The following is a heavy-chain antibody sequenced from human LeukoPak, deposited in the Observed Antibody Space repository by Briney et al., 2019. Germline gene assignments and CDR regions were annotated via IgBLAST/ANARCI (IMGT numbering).Heavy chain of an antibody. J-gene: IGHJ4*02. CDR2: ISSSSSYI. Sequence: GGSLRLSCAASGFTFSSYSMNWVRQAPGKGLEWVSSISSSSSYIYYADSVKGRFTISRDNAKNSLYLQMNSLRAEDTAVYYCARVWGSGWIFDYWGQGTLVTVSS. CDR3: ARVWGSGWIFDY. D-gene: IGHD6-19*01. CDR1: GFTFSSYS. V-gene: IGHV3-21*01.